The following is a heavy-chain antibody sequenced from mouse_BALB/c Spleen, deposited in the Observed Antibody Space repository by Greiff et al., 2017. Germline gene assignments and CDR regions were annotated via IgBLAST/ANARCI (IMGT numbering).Heavy chain of an antibody. J-gene: IGHJ3*01. CDR1: GFSLTSYG. D-gene: IGHD2-4*01. Sequence: VMLVESGPGLVAPSQSLSITCTVSGFSLTSYGVHWVRQPPGKGLEWLGVIWAGGSTNYNSALMSRLSISKDNSKSQVFLKMNSLQTDDTAMYYCAREGLRRFAYWGQGTLVTVSA. CDR2: IWAGGST. CDR3: AREGLRRFAY. V-gene: IGHV2-9*02.